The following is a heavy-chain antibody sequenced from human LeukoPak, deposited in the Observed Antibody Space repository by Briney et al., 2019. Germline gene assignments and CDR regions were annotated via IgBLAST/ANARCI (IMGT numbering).Heavy chain of an antibody. CDR3: AKDRTQQQLDPLVFDY. V-gene: IGHV3-30-3*01. CDR1: GFNFSSYV. D-gene: IGHD6-13*01. Sequence: GGSLRLSCAASGFNFSSYVMHWVRQAPGKGLEWVAVISYDGSNKYYADSVKGRFTISRDNSKHTLCLQMNSLRAEDTAVYYCAKDRTQQQLDPLVFDYWGQGTLVTVSS. CDR2: ISYDGSNK. J-gene: IGHJ4*02.